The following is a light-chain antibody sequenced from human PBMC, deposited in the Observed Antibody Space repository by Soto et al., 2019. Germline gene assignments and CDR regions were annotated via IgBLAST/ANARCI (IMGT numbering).Light chain of an antibody. CDR2: KAS. V-gene: IGKV1-5*03. Sequence: EIQMTKYHSNLCGSVGDSVSITCGACQTISSWLAWYQQKPGKAPKLLIYKASTLKSGVPSGFSGSGSGTEFTLTISSLQPDDFATYYCQPYNSYPEAVGQGTKVDIK. CDR1: QTISSW. CDR3: QPYNSYPEA. J-gene: IGKJ1*01.